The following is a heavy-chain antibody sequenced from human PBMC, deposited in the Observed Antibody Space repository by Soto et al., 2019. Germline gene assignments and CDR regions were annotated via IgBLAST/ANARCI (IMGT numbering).Heavy chain of an antibody. J-gene: IGHJ4*02. CDR3: AKDMGYCSGGSCFIFDY. Sequence: DVQLVESGGGLVQPGRSLRLSCAASGFTFDDYAMHWVRQAPGKGLEWVSGISWNSGSIGYADSEKGRFTISRDNAKNSLYLQMNSLRAEDTALYYCAKDMGYCSGGSCFIFDYWGQGTLVTVSS. CDR1: GFTFDDYA. D-gene: IGHD2-15*01. CDR2: ISWNSGSI. V-gene: IGHV3-9*01.